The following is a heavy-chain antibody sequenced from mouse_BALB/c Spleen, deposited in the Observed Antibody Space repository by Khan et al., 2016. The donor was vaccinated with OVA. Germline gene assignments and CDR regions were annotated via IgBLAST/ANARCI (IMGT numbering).Heavy chain of an antibody. Sequence: QVQLKEAGPGLVAPSQSLSSTCTVSGFSLSRYNIHWVRQPPGKGLEWLGVIWGGGGTDYNSTLKSRLSISKDNSKSQVFVKMNSLQNDDTAMYYCARAYYRYDGYYAMDYWGQGTSVTVSS. CDR3: ARAYYRYDGYYAMDY. V-gene: IGHV2-6-4*01. J-gene: IGHJ4*01. D-gene: IGHD2-14*01. CDR2: IWGGGGT. CDR1: GFSLSRYN.